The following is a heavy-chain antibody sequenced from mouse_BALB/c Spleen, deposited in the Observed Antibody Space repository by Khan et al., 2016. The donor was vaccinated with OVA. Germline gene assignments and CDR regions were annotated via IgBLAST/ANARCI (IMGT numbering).Heavy chain of an antibody. D-gene: IGHD1-2*01. CDR3: ARRNYFGYTFAY. CDR2: ISPGSGDT. J-gene: IGHJ3*01. V-gene: IGHV1-77*01. CDR1: GYTFTAYY. Sequence: QVQLKESGAELARPGASVKLSCKASGYTFTAYYINWVKQRTGQGLEWIGEISPGSGDTYYNERFKGKATLTADKSSSTAYMQLSSLTSEASAVDYCARRNYFGYTFAYWGQGTLVTVSA.